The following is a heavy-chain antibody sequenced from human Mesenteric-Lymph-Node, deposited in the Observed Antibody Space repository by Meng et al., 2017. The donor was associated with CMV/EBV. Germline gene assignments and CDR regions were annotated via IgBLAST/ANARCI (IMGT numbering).Heavy chain of an antibody. Sequence: GSLRLSCTVSGGSISGYYWSWIRQPPGKGLEWIGYIYYSGSTNYNPSLKSRVTISVDTSKNQFSLKLSSVTAADTAVYYCARVVRGVISGYFDYWGQGTLVTVSS. J-gene: IGHJ4*02. CDR1: GGSISGYY. D-gene: IGHD3-10*01. CDR3: ARVVRGVISGYFDY. CDR2: IYYSGST. V-gene: IGHV4-59*01.